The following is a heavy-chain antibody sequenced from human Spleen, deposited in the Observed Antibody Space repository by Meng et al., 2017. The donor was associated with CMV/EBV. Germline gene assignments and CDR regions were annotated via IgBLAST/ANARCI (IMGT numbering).Heavy chain of an antibody. V-gene: IGHV4-4*07. D-gene: IGHD5-12*01. Sequence: ARPQKPAPVLGKPSAALSFTGTCCGGSISTSDGSWIRQPSGKGLEWMGRIYTSGSTNYTPSLKRRVTMSVETSKNQFSLNLNSVTAADAAVYYCARDSPGGYGYFDSWGQGTLVTVSS. J-gene: IGHJ4*02. CDR2: IYTSGST. CDR1: GGSISTSD. CDR3: ARDSPGGYGYFDS.